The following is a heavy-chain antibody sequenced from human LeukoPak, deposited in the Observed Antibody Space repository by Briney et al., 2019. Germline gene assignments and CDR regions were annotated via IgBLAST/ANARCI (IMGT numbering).Heavy chain of an antibody. D-gene: IGHD2-2*01. V-gene: IGHV1-69*01. J-gene: IGHJ4*02. CDR2: IIPIFGTA. CDR1: GGTFSSYA. CDR3: ARDQHPYCSSTSCYRGFCY. Sequence: GSSVKVSCKASGGTFSSYAISWVRQAPGQGLEWMGGIIPIFGTANYAQKFQGRVTITADESTSTAYMELSSLRSEDTAVYYCARDQHPYCSSTSCYRGFCYWGQGTLVTVSS.